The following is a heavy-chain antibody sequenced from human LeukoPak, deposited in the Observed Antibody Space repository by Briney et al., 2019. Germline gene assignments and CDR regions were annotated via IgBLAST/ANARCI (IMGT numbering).Heavy chain of an antibody. CDR1: GYTLTSYG. V-gene: IGHV1-18*04. CDR3: AREVSLWFGGLLQTYNWFDP. J-gene: IGHJ5*02. D-gene: IGHD3-10*01. Sequence: ASVKVSCKASGYTLTSYGISWVRQAPGQGLEWMGWISAYNGNTNYAQKLQGRVTMTTDTSTSTAYMELRSLRSDDTAVYYCAREVSLWFGGLLQTYNWFDPWGQGTLVTVSS. CDR2: ISAYNGNT.